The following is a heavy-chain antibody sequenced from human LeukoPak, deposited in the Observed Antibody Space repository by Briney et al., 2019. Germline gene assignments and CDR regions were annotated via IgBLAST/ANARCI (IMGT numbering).Heavy chain of an antibody. D-gene: IGHD2-15*01. V-gene: IGHV6-1*01. CDR2: TYYRSKWYN. Sequence: SQTLSLTCAISGDSVSSNSAAWNWIRQSPSRGLEWLGRTYYRSKWYNDYAVSVKGRITINPDTSKNQFSLQLNPVTPEDTAVYYCARDVLGYCSGGSCYYDYWGQGTLVTVSS. CDR1: GDSVSSNSAA. J-gene: IGHJ4*02. CDR3: ARDVLGYCSGGSCYYDY.